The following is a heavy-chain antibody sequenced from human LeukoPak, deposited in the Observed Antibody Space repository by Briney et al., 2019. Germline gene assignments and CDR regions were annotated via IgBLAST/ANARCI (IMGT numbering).Heavy chain of an antibody. D-gene: IGHD2-21*02. CDR2: ISYDGSNK. V-gene: IGHV3-30*18. CDR1: GFTFSSYG. J-gene: IGHJ4*02. CDR3: AKDEKHIVVVTATFDY. Sequence: GGSLRLSCTASGFTFSSYGMHWVRQAPGKGLEWVAVISYDGSNKYYADSVKGRFTISRDNSKNTLYLQMNSLRAEDTAVYYCAKDEKHIVVVTATFDYWGQGTLVTVSS.